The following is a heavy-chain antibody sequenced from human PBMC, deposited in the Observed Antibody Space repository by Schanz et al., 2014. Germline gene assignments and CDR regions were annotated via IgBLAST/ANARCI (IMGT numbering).Heavy chain of an antibody. V-gene: IGHV3-74*02. D-gene: IGHD6-6*01. CDR2: INSDGTTT. CDR3: VPMSIAAH. Sequence: EVRLVESGGGLVKPGGSLRLSCAASGFSFSTYGMTWVRQAPGKGLVWVSHINSDGTTTTYADSVKGRFTISRDNAKNSLYLQMNSLRAEDTAVYYCVPMSIAAHWGQGTLVTVSS. J-gene: IGHJ4*02. CDR1: GFSFSTYG.